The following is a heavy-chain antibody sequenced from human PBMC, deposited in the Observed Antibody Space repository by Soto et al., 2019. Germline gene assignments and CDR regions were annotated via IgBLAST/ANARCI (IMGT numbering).Heavy chain of an antibody. CDR2: IIPIFGTA. V-gene: IGHV1-69*12. J-gene: IGHJ6*02. Sequence: QVQLVQSGAEVKKPGSSVKVSCKASGGTFSSYAISWVRQAPGQGLEWMGGIIPIFGTANYAQKFQGRVTITADESTTQASMGRGGLRSEETPVNYCAGKAWAGFNSNVMDVGGQGPRSPSP. CDR1: GGTFSSYA. CDR3: AGKAWAGFNSNVMDV. D-gene: IGHD1-26*01.